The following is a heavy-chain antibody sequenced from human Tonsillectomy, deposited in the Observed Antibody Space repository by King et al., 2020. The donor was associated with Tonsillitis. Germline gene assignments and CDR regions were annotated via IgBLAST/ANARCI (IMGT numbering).Heavy chain of an antibody. D-gene: IGHD4-17*01. CDR1: RFTFSSYA. V-gene: IGHV3-23*04. CDR2: ISGSGDIT. J-gene: IGHJ4*02. Sequence: EVQLVESGGGLVQPGGSLRLSCAVSRFTFSSYAMSWVRQAPGKGLEWVSAISGSGDITYYADSVKGRFTISRDNSKNTLYLQMNSLRAEDTAVYYCAKEIYGDYLSTTFDYWGQGTLVTVSS. CDR3: AKEIYGDYLSTTFDY.